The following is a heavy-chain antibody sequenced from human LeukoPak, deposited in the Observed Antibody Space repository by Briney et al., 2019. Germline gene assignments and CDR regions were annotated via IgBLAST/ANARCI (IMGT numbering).Heavy chain of an antibody. CDR1: GGSISSYY. CDR3: ARPRGSSWYLFDY. J-gene: IGHJ4*02. Sequence: PSETLSLTCTVSGGSISSYYWSWIRQSPGKGLEWIGYIYYSGTTNYNPSLKSRVTISVDTSKNQFSLKLSSVTAAGTAVYYCARPRGSSWYLFDYWGQGTLVTVSS. D-gene: IGHD6-13*01. V-gene: IGHV4-59*01. CDR2: IYYSGTT.